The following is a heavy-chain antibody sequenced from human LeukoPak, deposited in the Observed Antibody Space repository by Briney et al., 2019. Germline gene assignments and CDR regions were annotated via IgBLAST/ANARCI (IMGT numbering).Heavy chain of an antibody. CDR3: ARARHYYDSSGYYTYYYYYMDV. J-gene: IGHJ6*03. D-gene: IGHD3-22*01. CDR2: INWNGGST. CDR1: GFTFDDYG. V-gene: IGHV3-20*04. Sequence: PGGSLRLSCAASGFTFDDYGMSWVRQAPGKGLEWVSGINWNGGSTGYADSVKGRFTISRDNAKNSLYLQMNSLRAEDTALYYCARARHYYDSSGYYTYYYYYMDVWGKGTTVTVSS.